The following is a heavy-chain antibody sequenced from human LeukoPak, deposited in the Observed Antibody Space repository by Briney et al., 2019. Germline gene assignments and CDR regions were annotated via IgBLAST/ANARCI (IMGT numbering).Heavy chain of an antibody. J-gene: IGHJ4*02. V-gene: IGHV3-43*01. CDR3: ASLGIAVAGTTDY. CDR1: GFTFDDYT. D-gene: IGHD6-19*01. CDR2: ISWDGGST. Sequence: GGSLRLSCAASGFTFDDYTMHWVRQAPGKGLEWVSLISWDGGSTYYADSVKGRFTISRDNSKNSLCLQMNSLRTEDTALYYCASLGIAVAGTTDYWGQGTLVTVSS.